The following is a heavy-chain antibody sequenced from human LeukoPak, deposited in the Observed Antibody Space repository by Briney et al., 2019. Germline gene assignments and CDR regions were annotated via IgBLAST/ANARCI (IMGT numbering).Heavy chain of an antibody. J-gene: IGHJ4*02. Sequence: GRSLRLSCAASGFTFDDYAMHWVRQAPGKGLEWVSGISWNSGSIGYADSVKGRFTISRDNAKNSLYLQMNSLRAEDTAVYYCAREDGTGKDFWSGYPTNFDYWGQGTLVTVSS. D-gene: IGHD3-3*01. CDR3: AREDGTGKDFWSGYPTNFDY. CDR1: GFTFDDYA. CDR2: ISWNSGSI. V-gene: IGHV3-9*01.